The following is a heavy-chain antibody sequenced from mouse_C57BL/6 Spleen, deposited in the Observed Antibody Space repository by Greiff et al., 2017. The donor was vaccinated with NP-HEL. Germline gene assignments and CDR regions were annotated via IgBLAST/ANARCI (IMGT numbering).Heavy chain of an antibody. J-gene: IGHJ2*01. V-gene: IGHV14-4*01. D-gene: IGHD1-1*01. CDR3: TTGGTTVVATPFDD. Sequence: EVQLQQSGAELVRPGASVKLSCTASGFNIKDDYMHWVKQRPEQGLEWIGWIDPENGDTEYASKFQGKATITADTSSNTAYLQLSSLTSEDTSVYYCTTGGTTVVATPFDDWGQGTTLTVAS. CDR2: IDPENGDT. CDR1: GFNIKDDY.